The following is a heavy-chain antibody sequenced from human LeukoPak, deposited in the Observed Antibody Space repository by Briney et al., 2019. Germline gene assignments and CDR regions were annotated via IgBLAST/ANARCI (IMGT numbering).Heavy chain of an antibody. CDR3: ARHYYYDSSGLDDAFDI. J-gene: IGHJ3*02. D-gene: IGHD3-22*01. CDR1: GGSISSSSYY. CDR2: IYYSGST. V-gene: IGHV4-39*01. Sequence: SETLSLTCTVSGGSISSSSYYWGWIRQPPGKGLEWIGSIYYSGSTYYNPSLKRRVTISVDTSKNQFSLKLSSVTAADTAVYYCARHYYYDSSGLDDAFDIWGQGTMVTVSS.